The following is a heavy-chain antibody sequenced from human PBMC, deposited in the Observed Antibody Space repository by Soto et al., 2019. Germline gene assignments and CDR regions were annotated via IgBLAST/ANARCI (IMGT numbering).Heavy chain of an antibody. V-gene: IGHV4-59*08. CDR2: IYYSGST. CDR3: ARLYYYGSGSYYARIPLYYNGMEV. J-gene: IGHJ6*02. Sequence: PSETLSLTCSVSGGSISSIYYWSWIRQPPGKELQYIGYIYYSGSTNYNPSLKSRFTISDDTSTNQFSLTLTSVTAADTAVYYCARLYYYGSGSYYARIPLYYNGMEVWGQGTTVTVSS. CDR1: GGSISSIYY. D-gene: IGHD3-10*01.